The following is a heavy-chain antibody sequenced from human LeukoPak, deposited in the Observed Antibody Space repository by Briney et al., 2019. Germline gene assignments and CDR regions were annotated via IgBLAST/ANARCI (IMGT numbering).Heavy chain of an antibody. J-gene: IGHJ4*02. Sequence: PETLSLTCTVSGGSISSGGYYWSWIRQPPGKGLEWIGEINHSGSTNYNPSLKSRVTISVDTSKNQFSLKLSSVTAADTAVYYCARGIAAAGGFDYWGQGTLVTVSS. CDR1: GGSISSGGYY. V-gene: IGHV4-39*07. CDR2: INHSGST. D-gene: IGHD6-13*01. CDR3: ARGIAAAGGFDY.